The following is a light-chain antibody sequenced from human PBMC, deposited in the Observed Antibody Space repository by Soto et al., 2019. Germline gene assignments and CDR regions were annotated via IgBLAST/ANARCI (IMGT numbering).Light chain of an antibody. CDR2: GAS. CDR3: QHNGRS. J-gene: IGKJ5*01. CDR1: QSVSSSY. V-gene: IGKV3-20*01. Sequence: EIVLPQSLATLSLSPGDRAPLSCRASQSVSSSYLAWYQQKPGQAPRLLIYGASSRATGIPDRFSGSGSGTDFTLIINRLDPEDSAVYYCQHNGRSFGQGTRLEIK.